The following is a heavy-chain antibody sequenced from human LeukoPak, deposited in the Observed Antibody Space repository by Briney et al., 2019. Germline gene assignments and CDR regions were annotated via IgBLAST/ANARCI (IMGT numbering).Heavy chain of an antibody. CDR2: ISWDGGST. V-gene: IGHV3-43D*03. Sequence: PGGSLRLSCAASGFTFDDYAMHWVRQGPGKGLEWVSLISWDGGSTYYADSMKGRFTISRDNSKNSLYLQMNSLRAEDTAFCAKERHSGAPAGGFDYWGQGTLVTVSS. CDR3: AKERHSGAPAGGFDY. D-gene: IGHD2-15*01. CDR1: GFTFDDYA. J-gene: IGHJ4*02.